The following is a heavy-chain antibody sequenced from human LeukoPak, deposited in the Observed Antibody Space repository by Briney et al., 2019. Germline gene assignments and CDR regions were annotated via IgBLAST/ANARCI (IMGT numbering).Heavy chain of an antibody. CDR3: ASQTAVLRFLEWLSPYGMDV. J-gene: IGHJ6*02. CDR2: IYSGGST. D-gene: IGHD3-3*01. Sequence: GGSLRLSSAASGFTVSSNYMSWVRQAPGKGLEWVSVIYSGGSTYYADSVKGRFTISRDNSKNTLYLQMNSLRAEDTAVYYCASQTAVLRFLEWLSPYGMDVWGQGTTVTVSS. CDR1: GFTVSSNY. V-gene: IGHV3-66*02.